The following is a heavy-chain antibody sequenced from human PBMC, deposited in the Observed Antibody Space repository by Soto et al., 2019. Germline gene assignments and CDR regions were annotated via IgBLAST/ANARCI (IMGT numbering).Heavy chain of an antibody. CDR2: ISASGGST. Sequence: GGSLRLSCAASGFTFSTFAMSWFRQAPGKGLEWVSAISASGGSTYYADSVKGRFTISRDNSNNTLYLQMNSLRVEDTAVYYCAKDPRVSFDPWGQGTLVTVSS. V-gene: IGHV3-23*01. J-gene: IGHJ5*02. CDR1: GFTFSTFA. CDR3: AKDPRVSFDP.